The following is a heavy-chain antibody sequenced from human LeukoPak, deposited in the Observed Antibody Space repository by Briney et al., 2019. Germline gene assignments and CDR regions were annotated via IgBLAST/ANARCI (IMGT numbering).Heavy chain of an antibody. CDR2: ISGSGGST. CDR1: GFTFSSYA. J-gene: IGHJ4*02. V-gene: IGHV3-23*01. CDR3: AKDLVSGMVRGVTFDY. Sequence: GGSLRLSCAASGFTFSSYAMSWVRQAPGKGLEWVSAISGSGGSTYYADSVKGRFTISRDNSKNTLYLQMNSLRAEDTAVYYCAKDLVSGMVRGVTFDYWGQGNLVTVSS. D-gene: IGHD3-10*01.